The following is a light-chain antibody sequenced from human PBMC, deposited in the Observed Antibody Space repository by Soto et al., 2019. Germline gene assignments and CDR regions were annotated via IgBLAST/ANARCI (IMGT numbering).Light chain of an antibody. CDR1: QSISSY. J-gene: IGKJ5*01. Sequence: DIPMTQSPSSLSASAGDRVTVTCRASQSISSYLNWYQQKPGKAPKLLIYAASSLQSGVPSRFSGSGSGTDFTLTISSLQPEDFATYYCQQSYSTPFTFGQGTRLEIK. CDR3: QQSYSTPFT. V-gene: IGKV1-39*01. CDR2: AAS.